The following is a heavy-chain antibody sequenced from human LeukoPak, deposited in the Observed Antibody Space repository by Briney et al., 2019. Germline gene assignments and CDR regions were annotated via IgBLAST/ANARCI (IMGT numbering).Heavy chain of an antibody. D-gene: IGHD3-22*01. Sequence: KPSQTLSLTCAVYGGSFSGYYWGWIRQPPGKGLEWIWSIYHSGSTYYNPSLKSRVTISVDTSKNQFSLKLSSVTAADTAVYYCAKDPAIDPIDYWGQGTLVTVSS. CDR1: GGSFSGYY. CDR2: IYHSGST. V-gene: IGHV4-38-2*02. J-gene: IGHJ4*02. CDR3: AKDPAIDPIDY.